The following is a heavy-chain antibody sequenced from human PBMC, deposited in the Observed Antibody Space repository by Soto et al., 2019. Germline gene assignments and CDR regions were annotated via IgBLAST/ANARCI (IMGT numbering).Heavy chain of an antibody. D-gene: IGHD4-17*01. J-gene: IGHJ4*02. CDR2: IWYDGSNK. V-gene: IGHV3-33*01. Sequence: QVQLVESGGGVVQPGRSLRLSCAASGFTFSSYGMHWVRQAPGKGLEWVAVIWYDGSNKYYADSVKGRFTISRDNSKNTLYLQMNSLRAEDTAVYYCARDSQNGDNAYWGQGTLVTVSS. CDR1: GFTFSSYG. CDR3: ARDSQNGDNAY.